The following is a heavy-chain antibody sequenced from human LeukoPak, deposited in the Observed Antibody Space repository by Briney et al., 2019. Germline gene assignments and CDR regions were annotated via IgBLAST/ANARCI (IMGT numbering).Heavy chain of an antibody. J-gene: IGHJ6*02. CDR2: MNPNSGNT. D-gene: IGHD3-10*01. CDR3: ARGFYGSGSYDYGMDV. CDR1: GYTFTSYD. Sequence: ASVKVSCKASGYTFTSYDINWVRQATGQGLEWVGWMNPNSGNTGYAQKFQGRVTMTRNTSISTAYMELSSLRSEDTAVYYCARGFYGSGSYDYGMDVWGQGTTVTVSS. V-gene: IGHV1-8*01.